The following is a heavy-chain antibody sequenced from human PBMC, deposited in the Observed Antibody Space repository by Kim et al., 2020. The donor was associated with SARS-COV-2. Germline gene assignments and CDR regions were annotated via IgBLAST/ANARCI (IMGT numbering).Heavy chain of an antibody. Sequence: RRVTISVDTSKNQFSLKLSSVTAADTAVYYCAREGSYYYDSSGYYGWFDPWGQGTLVTVSS. CDR3: AREGSYYYDSSGYYGWFDP. D-gene: IGHD3-22*01. V-gene: IGHV4-31*02. J-gene: IGHJ5*02.